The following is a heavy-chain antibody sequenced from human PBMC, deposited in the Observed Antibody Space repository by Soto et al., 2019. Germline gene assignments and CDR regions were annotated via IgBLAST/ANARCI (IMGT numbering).Heavy chain of an antibody. CDR1: GFTFSSYG. V-gene: IGHV3-33*01. CDR2: IWYDGSNK. CDR3: ARFDYGDYSIDY. Sequence: GGSLRLSCAASGFTFSSYGMHWVRQAPGKGLEWVAVIWYDGSNKYYADSVKGRFTISRDNSKNTLYLQMNSLRAEDTAVYYCARFDYGDYSIDYWGQGTLVTVSS. J-gene: IGHJ4*02. D-gene: IGHD4-17*01.